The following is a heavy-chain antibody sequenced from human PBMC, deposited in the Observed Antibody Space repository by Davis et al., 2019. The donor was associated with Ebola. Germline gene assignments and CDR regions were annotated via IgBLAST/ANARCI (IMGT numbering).Heavy chain of an antibody. Sequence: PGGSLRLSCAASGFALSSQVIHWVRQAPGKGLEWVAVMWNDGRTRDFSDSVKGRLSFSRDHSKNTLYLQMNGLRADDTAVYYCARGKSVDKVSCDSTSCFREDNYVGLDVWGRGTTVTVSS. CDR2: MWNDGRTR. V-gene: IGHV3-33*01. D-gene: IGHD2-2*01. J-gene: IGHJ6*02. CDR1: GFALSSQV. CDR3: ARGKSVDKVSCDSTSCFREDNYVGLDV.